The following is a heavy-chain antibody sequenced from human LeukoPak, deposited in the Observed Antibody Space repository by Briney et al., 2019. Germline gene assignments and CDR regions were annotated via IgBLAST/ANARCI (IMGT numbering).Heavy chain of an antibody. CDR2: IIPIFGTA. Sequence: ASVKVSCKASGGTFSSYAISWVRQAPGQGLEWMGGIIPIFGTANYAQKFQGRVTITADESTSTAYMELSSLRSEDTAAYYCARDLSRDGYNYGETFFDYWGQGTLVTVSS. CDR3: ARDLSRDGYNYGETFFDY. J-gene: IGHJ4*02. CDR1: GGTFSSYA. D-gene: IGHD5-24*01. V-gene: IGHV1-69*13.